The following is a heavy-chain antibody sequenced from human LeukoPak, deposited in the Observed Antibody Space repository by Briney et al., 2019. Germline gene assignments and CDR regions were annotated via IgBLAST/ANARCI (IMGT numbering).Heavy chain of an antibody. Sequence: SETLSLTCTVSGDSISNYYWSWIRQPAGKRLEWIGRIYPSRSTNYHPSLKSRFTMSADTSKNQLSLKVTSLTAADTAIYYCASGRSGAGEWFDPWGQGTLVTVSS. V-gene: IGHV4-4*07. CDR1: GDSISNYY. D-gene: IGHD2-15*01. CDR2: IYPSRST. J-gene: IGHJ5*02. CDR3: ASGRSGAGEWFDP.